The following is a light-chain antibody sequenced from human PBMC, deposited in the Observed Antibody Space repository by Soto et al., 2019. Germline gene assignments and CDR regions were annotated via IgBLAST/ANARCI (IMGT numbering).Light chain of an antibody. CDR2: KAS. V-gene: IGKV1-5*03. J-gene: IGKJ1*01. Sequence: DIQLTQSPSFLSASVGDIVTITCRASQGISSYLSWYQQKPGKAPKLLIYKASTLKSGVPSRFSGSGSGTEFTLTISSLQPDDFATYYCQHYNSYSEAFGQGTKVDI. CDR3: QHYNSYSEA. CDR1: QGISSY.